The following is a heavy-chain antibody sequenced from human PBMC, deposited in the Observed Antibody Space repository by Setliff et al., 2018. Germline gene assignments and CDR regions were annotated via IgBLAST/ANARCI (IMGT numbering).Heavy chain of an antibody. D-gene: IGHD4-17*01. Sequence: PGGSLRLSCAASYFTFNRDALSLVRQAPGKGLEWVAAISGSGGSTYYANSVKGRFIVSRDNSRNTLYLQMNSLRAEDTASYYCARDPNGDYVGAFDPWGQGILVTVSS. CDR3: ARDPNGDYVGAFDP. CDR2: ISGSGGST. V-gene: IGHV3-23*01. CDR1: YFTFNRDA. J-gene: IGHJ5*02.